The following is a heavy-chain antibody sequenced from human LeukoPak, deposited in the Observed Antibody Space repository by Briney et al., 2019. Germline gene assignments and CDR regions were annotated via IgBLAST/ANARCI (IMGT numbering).Heavy chain of an antibody. CDR3: ARGGNGDYALDY. J-gene: IGHJ4*02. D-gene: IGHD4-17*01. CDR1: GYTFTSCD. Sequence: ASVKVSCKASGYTFTSCDINWVRQATGQGLEWMGWMNPNSGNTGYAQKFQGRVTMTRNTSISTAYMELSSLRSEDTAVYYCARGGNGDYALDYWGQGTLVTVSS. CDR2: MNPNSGNT. V-gene: IGHV1-8*01.